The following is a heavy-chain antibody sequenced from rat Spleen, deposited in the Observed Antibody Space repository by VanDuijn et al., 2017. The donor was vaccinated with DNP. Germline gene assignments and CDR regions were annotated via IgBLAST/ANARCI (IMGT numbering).Heavy chain of an antibody. CDR2: ITTGGGST. D-gene: IGHD2-2*01. V-gene: IGHV5-27*01. J-gene: IGHJ2*01. CDR3: AKDSRDTPY. CDR1: GFTFSSYD. Sequence: EVQLVESGGGLVQPGRSLKLSCAASGFTFSSYDMAWVRQTPTKGLEWVASITTGGGSTYYPDSVKGRFTISRDNAKSTLYLQMESLRSEDTATYYCAKDSRDTPYWGQGVMVTVSS.